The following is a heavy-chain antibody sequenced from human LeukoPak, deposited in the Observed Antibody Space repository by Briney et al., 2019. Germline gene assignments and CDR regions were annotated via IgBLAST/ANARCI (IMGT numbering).Heavy chain of an antibody. D-gene: IGHD3-16*01. Sequence: GGSLRLSCAASGFTVSSNYMSWVRQAPGKGLEWVSVIYSGGSTYYADSVKGRFTISRDNSKNTLYLQMNSLRAEDTAVYYCARHAGGEGDYFDYWGQGTLVTVSS. CDR2: IYSGGST. CDR1: GFTVSSNY. J-gene: IGHJ4*02. CDR3: ARHAGGEGDYFDY. V-gene: IGHV3-53*01.